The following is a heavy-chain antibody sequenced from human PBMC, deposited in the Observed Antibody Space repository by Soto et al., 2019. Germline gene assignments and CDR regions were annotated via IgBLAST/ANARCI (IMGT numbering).Heavy chain of an antibody. V-gene: IGHV4-61*01. J-gene: IGHJ3*02. D-gene: IGHD6-13*01. Sequence: SEILSLTCTVSGGSVSSGSYYWSWIRQPPGKGLDWIGYMYYSGSTNYNPSLKSRVTISVDTSKNQFSLKLSSVTAADTAVYYCAREGYSSRWYLNGACYIWGQGTTVTVSS. CDR1: GGSVSSGSYY. CDR3: AREGYSSRWYLNGACYI. CDR2: MYYSGST.